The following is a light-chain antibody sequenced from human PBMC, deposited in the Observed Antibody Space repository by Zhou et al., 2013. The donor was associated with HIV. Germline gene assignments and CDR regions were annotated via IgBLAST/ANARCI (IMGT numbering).Light chain of an antibody. CDR1: QDIRGY. V-gene: IGKV1-27*01. Sequence: DIQMTQSPSSLSASVGVRVTITCRASQDIRGYFAWYQQKPGQPPKLLIYDGNILQTGVPTRFSGTGAGADYTLTINTLQPEDVATYYCQKYDSAPLTFGGGTKVEIK. CDR2: DGN. CDR3: QKYDSAPLT. J-gene: IGKJ4*01.